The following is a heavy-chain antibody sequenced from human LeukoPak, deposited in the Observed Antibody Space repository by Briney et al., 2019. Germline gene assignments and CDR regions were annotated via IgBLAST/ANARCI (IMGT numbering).Heavy chain of an antibody. CDR3: ARDGTPIHGSGWVYMGV. CDR1: GFTFSTYW. J-gene: IGHJ6*04. Sequence: GGSLRLSCAASGFTFSTYWMSWVRQAPGKGLEWVANIKQDGSEKYYVDSVKGRFTISRDNAKNSLYLQMHSLRAEDTAVYYCARDGTPIHGSGWVYMGVWGKGTTVTISS. D-gene: IGHD6-25*01. V-gene: IGHV3-7*01. CDR2: IKQDGSEK.